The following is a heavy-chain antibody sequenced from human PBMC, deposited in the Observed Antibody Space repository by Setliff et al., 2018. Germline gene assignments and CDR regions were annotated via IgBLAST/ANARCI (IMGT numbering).Heavy chain of an antibody. V-gene: IGHV3-7*01. CDR3: AVIDWGENFYNMDV. CDR2: INPDGSEK. D-gene: IGHD7-27*01. J-gene: IGHJ6*03. Sequence: GGSLRLSCGASGFTYNNDWVSWVRQAPGKGLEWLASINPDGSEKYYVDSVKGRFTISRDNAKNSLSLQMNSLRTEDTAVYFCAVIDWGENFYNMDVWGKGTTVTVSS. CDR1: GFTYNNDW.